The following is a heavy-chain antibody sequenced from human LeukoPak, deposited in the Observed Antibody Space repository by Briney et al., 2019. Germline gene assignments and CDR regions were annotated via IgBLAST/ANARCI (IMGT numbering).Heavy chain of an antibody. J-gene: IGHJ6*03. Sequence: GGSLRLSCAASGFTFSSYGMHWVRQAPGKGLEWVAVIWYDGSNKYYADSVKGRFTISRDNSKNTLYLQMNSLRAEDTAVYYCAKDRSNPRYYYYYYMDVWGKGTTVTVSS. CDR3: AKDRSNPRYYYYYYMDV. D-gene: IGHD4-11*01. CDR2: IWYDGSNK. V-gene: IGHV3-33*06. CDR1: GFTFSSYG.